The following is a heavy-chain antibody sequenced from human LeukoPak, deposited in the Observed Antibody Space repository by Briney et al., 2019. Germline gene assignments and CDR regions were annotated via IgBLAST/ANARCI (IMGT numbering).Heavy chain of an antibody. D-gene: IGHD3-22*01. CDR3: ARGNSYDSSGYPEYFQN. CDR1: GFTVSNNY. Sequence: GGSLRLSCAASGFTVSNNYMNWLRQAPGKGLEWVSVIYSGGSTSYADSVKGRFTISRDNSRNTVSLQMNTLRAEDTAVYYCARGNSYDSSGYPEYFQNWGQGTLVTVSS. CDR2: IYSGGST. V-gene: IGHV3-66*01. J-gene: IGHJ1*01.